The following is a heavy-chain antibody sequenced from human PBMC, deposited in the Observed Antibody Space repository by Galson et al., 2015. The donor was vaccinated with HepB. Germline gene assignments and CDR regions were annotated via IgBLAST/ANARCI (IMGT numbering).Heavy chain of an antibody. Sequence: SETLSLTCTVSGGSVSSDNFYWSWIRQPPGKGLEWIGSINYSGSTYYNPSLKSRVTISVDTSKNQFSLKLSSVTAADTAGYYCARVGGDYDSSGYQGYFQHWGQGTLVTVSS. J-gene: IGHJ1*01. CDR3: ARVGGDYDSSGYQGYFQH. V-gene: IGHV4-39*01. D-gene: IGHD3-22*01. CDR1: GGSVSSDNFY. CDR2: INYSGST.